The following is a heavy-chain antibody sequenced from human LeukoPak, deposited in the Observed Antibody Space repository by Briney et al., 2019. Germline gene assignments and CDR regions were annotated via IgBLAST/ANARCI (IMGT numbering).Heavy chain of an antibody. CDR3: AKGYYSNYVAVDY. Sequence: GGSLRLSCAASGFTFSSYAMSWVRQAPGKGLDWVSSISDNGDDTYYADSVKGRFTISRDKSTNTLYLQMNSLRADDTAVYYCAKGYYSNYVAVDYWGQGTLVTVSS. V-gene: IGHV3-23*01. CDR1: GFTFSSYA. J-gene: IGHJ4*02. D-gene: IGHD4-11*01. CDR2: ISDNGDDT.